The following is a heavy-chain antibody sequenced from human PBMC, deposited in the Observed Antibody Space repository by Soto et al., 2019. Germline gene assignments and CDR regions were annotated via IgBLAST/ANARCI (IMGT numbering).Heavy chain of an antibody. J-gene: IGHJ6*02. CDR2: INHSGST. D-gene: IGHD6-13*01. CDR1: GGSFSGYY. V-gene: IGHV4-34*01. CDR3: ARTYSSSWYDWYYYYGMDV. Sequence: PSETLSLTCAVYGGSFSGYYWSWIRQPPGKGLEWIGEINHSGSTNYNPSLKSRVTISVDTSKNQFSLKLSSVTAADTAVYYCARTYSSSWYDWYYYYGMDVWGQGTTVT.